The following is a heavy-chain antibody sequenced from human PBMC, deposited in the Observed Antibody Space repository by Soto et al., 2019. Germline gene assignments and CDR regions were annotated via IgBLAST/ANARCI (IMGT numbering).Heavy chain of an antibody. J-gene: IGHJ4*02. CDR3: ARGTAVINYNDSSGSCYFDY. CDR2: IYYSGST. D-gene: IGHD3-22*01. Sequence: SETLSLTCTVSGGSVSSGSYYWSWIRQPPGKGLEWIGYIYYSGSTNYNPSLKSRVTISVDTSKNQFSLKLSSVTAADTAVYYCARGTAVINYNDSSGSCYFDYWGQGTLVTVSS. CDR1: GGSVSSGSYY. V-gene: IGHV4-61*01.